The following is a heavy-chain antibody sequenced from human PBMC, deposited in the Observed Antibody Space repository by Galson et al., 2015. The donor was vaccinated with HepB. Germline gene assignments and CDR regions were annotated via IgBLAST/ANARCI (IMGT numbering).Heavy chain of an antibody. CDR1: GFTFSTSA. D-gene: IGHD3-10*01. CDR2: IVVGSGDT. J-gene: IGHJ4*02. Sequence: SVKVSCKAPGFTFSTSAMQWVRQARGQRLEWIGWIVVGSGDTNYAQKFQQRVTITRDVSRSTAYMELSSLRSDDTAFYYCAAGSTTWFPDYWGQGTLVTVSS. CDR3: AAGSTTWFPDY. V-gene: IGHV1-58*02.